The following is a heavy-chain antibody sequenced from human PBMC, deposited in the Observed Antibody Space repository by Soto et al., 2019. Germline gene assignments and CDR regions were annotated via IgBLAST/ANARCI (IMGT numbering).Heavy chain of an antibody. CDR3: AKDTGIAVAGSPYY. CDR1: GFTFDDYA. CDR2: ISWNSGSI. V-gene: IGHV3-9*01. J-gene: IGHJ4*02. D-gene: IGHD6-19*01. Sequence: GGSLRLSCAASGFTFDDYAMHWVRQAPGKGLEWVSGISWNSGSIGYADSVKGRLTISRDNAKNSLYLQMNSLRAEDTALYYCAKDTGIAVAGSPYYWGQGTLVTVSS.